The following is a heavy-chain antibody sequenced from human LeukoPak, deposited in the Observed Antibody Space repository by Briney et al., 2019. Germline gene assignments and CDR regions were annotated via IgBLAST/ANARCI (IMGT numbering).Heavy chain of an antibody. CDR2: INHSGST. CDR3: ARGDYYDSSGYKFDY. D-gene: IGHD3-22*01. CDR1: GGSFSGYY. Sequence: SETLSLTCAVYGGSFSGYYWSWIRQPPGKGLEWIGEINHSGSTNYNPSLKSRVTISVDTSKNQFSLKLSSVTAADTAVYYCARGDYYDSSGYKFDYWGQGTLVTVSS. J-gene: IGHJ4*02. V-gene: IGHV4-34*01.